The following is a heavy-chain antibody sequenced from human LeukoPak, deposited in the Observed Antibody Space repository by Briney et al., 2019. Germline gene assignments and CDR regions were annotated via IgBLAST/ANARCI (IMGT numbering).Heavy chain of an antibody. CDR2: ISAYNGNT. D-gene: IGHD3-22*01. J-gene: IGHJ6*02. V-gene: IGHV1-18*01. CDR1: GYTFTSYG. CDR3: AREGYYDSSGYPYYYYYGMDV. Sequence: ASVTVSCKASGYTFTSYGISWVRQAPGQGLEWMGWISAYNGNTNYAQKLQGRVTMTTDTSTSTAYMELRSLRSDDTAVYYCAREGYYDSSGYPYYYYYGMDVWGQGTTVTVSS.